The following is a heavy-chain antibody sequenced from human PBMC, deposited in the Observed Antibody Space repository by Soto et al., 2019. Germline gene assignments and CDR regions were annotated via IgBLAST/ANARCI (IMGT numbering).Heavy chain of an antibody. Sequence: SETLSLTCTVSGGSISSSSYYWGWIRQPPGKGLEWIGSIYYSGSTYYNPSLRSRVTISVDTSKNQFSLKLSSVTAADTAVYYCARDRGIAARPGYYYGMDVWGQGTTVTVSS. CDR2: IYYSGST. D-gene: IGHD6-6*01. CDR3: ARDRGIAARPGYYYGMDV. J-gene: IGHJ6*02. V-gene: IGHV4-39*02. CDR1: GGSISSSSYY.